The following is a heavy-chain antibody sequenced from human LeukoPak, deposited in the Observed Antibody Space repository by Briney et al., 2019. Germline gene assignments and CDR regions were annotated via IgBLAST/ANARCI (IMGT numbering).Heavy chain of an antibody. CDR2: ISYDGSNK. CDR3: AKNDLGLLLDY. D-gene: IGHD3/OR15-3a*01. V-gene: IGHV3-30*18. J-gene: IGHJ4*02. CDR1: GFTFSSYG. Sequence: GGSLRLPCAASGFTFSSYGMHWVRQAPGKGLEWVAVISYDGSNKYYADSVKGRFTISRDNSKNTLYLQMNSLRAEDTAVYYCAKNDLGLLLDYWGQGTLVTVSS.